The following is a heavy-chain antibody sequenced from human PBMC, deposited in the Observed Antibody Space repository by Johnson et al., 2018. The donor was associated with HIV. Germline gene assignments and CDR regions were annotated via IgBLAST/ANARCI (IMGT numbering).Heavy chain of an antibody. Sequence: QVQLVESGGGVVQPGGSLRLSCAASGFTFSNYAMHWVRQAPGKGLEWVAVISYDGSNKYYADSVKGRFTISRDNSKNTLYLQMNSLRAEDTAVYYCAKDLMYNWNDVGAFDIWGQGTMVTVSS. D-gene: IGHD1-1*01. J-gene: IGHJ3*02. CDR1: GFTFSNYA. CDR3: AKDLMYNWNDVGAFDI. V-gene: IGHV3-30-3*02. CDR2: ISYDGSNK.